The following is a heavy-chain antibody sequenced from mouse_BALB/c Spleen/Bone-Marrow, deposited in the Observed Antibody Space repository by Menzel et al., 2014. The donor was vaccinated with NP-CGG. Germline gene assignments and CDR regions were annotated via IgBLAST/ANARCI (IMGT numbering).Heavy chain of an antibody. CDR1: GYTFXNYW. J-gene: IGHJ4*01. Sequence: VKLLESGAELVKPGASVKLSCKTSGYTFXNYWIQWVKQRPGQGLGWIGEIFPGTGTTYYNEKFKGKATLTIDTSSSTAYMQPSSLTSEDSAVYFCARHYYGSSDAMDYWGQGTSVTVSS. CDR2: IFPGTGTT. D-gene: IGHD1-1*01. V-gene: IGHV1S132*01. CDR3: ARHYYGSSDAMDY.